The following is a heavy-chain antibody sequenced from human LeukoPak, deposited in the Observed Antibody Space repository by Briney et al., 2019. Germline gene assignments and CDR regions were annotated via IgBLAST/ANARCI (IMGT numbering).Heavy chain of an antibody. V-gene: IGHV1-46*01. CDR3: AREGLNYYDSSGYLIGYFQH. D-gene: IGHD3-22*01. CDR2: INPSGGST. CDR1: GYTFTSYY. Sequence: ASVKVSCKASGYTFTSYYMHWVRQAPGQGLEWMGIINPSGGSTSYAQKSQGRVTMTRDTSTSTVYMELSSLRSEDTAVYYCAREGLNYYDSSGYLIGYFQHWGQGTLVTVSS. J-gene: IGHJ1*01.